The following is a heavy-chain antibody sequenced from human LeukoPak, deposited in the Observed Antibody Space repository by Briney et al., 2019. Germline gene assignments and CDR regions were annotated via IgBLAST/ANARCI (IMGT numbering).Heavy chain of an antibody. J-gene: IGHJ4*02. CDR2: IYYSGST. D-gene: IGHD6-19*01. CDR3: ARGRPDSSGWYENDY. Sequence: SETLSLTCTVSGGSISSSTYYWGWIRQPPGKGLEWIGNIYYSGSTYSNPSLKSRVTISVDTSKNQFSLKLNSVTAADTAVYYCARGRPDSSGWYENDYWGQGTLVTVSS. CDR1: GGSISSSTYY. V-gene: IGHV4-39*01.